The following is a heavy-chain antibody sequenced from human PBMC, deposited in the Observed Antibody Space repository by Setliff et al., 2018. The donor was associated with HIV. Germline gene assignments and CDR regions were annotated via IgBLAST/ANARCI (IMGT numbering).Heavy chain of an antibody. CDR3: ARHSGSGYYLIDP. Sequence: SETLSLTCAVSGYSLSSDYYWGWIRQPPGKGLEWIASIYHSGTTYYNPSLKSRVTISVATSKNQFSLRLSSVTAADTAVYYCARHSGSGYYLIDPWGQGTLVTVSS. CDR2: IYHSGTT. J-gene: IGHJ5*02. CDR1: GYSLSSDYY. V-gene: IGHV4-38-2*01. D-gene: IGHD3-22*01.